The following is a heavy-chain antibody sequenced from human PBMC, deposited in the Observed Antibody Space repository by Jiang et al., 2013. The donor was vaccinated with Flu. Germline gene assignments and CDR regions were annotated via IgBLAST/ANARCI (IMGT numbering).Heavy chain of an antibody. CDR3: ASNLDSSGPYYFDY. D-gene: IGHD3-22*01. V-gene: IGHV1-69*06. Sequence: GTANYAQKFQGRVTITADKSTSTAYMELSSLRSEDTAVYYCASNLDSSGPYYFDYWGQGTLVTVSS. J-gene: IGHJ4*02. CDR2: GTA.